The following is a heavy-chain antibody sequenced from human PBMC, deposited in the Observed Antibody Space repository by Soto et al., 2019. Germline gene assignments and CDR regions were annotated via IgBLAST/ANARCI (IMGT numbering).Heavy chain of an antibody. CDR1: GGSFSGYY. D-gene: IGHD6-13*01. V-gene: IGHV4-34*01. CDR3: ARGAAAGTSRLGYYLGV. Sequence: QVQLQQWGAGLLKPSETLSLTCAVYGGSFSGYYWSWIRQPPGKGLEWIGEINHSGSTNYNPSLKSRVTISVDTSKNQFSLKLSSVTAADTAVDYCARGAAAGTSRLGYYLGVWGKGTTVTVSS. J-gene: IGHJ6*03. CDR2: INHSGST.